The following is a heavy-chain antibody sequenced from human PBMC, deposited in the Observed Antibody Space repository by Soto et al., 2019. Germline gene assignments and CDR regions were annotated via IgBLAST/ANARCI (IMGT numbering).Heavy chain of an antibody. V-gene: IGHV5-51*01. J-gene: IGHJ4*02. Sequence: PGESLKISCRGSGYDFNTNWFGWVRQLPGRGLEWVGIMYPGDSDTRYNPSLQGHVTLSVDVTVSTAFLQWRSLETSDTGMYFCARLPRDCNKTSCYSAAHWGQGTQVTVS. CDR1: GYDFNTNW. D-gene: IGHD3-22*01. CDR3: ARLPRDCNKTSCYSAAH. CDR2: MYPGDSDT.